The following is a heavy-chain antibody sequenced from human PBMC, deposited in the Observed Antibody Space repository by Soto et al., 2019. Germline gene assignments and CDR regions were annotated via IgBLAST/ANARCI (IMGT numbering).Heavy chain of an antibody. CDR2: ISGSGGST. CDR1: GFTFSSYA. V-gene: IGHV3-23*01. J-gene: IGHJ3*02. Sequence: GESLKISCAASGFTFSSYAMSWVRQAPGKGLEWVSAISGSGGSTYYADSVKGPFTISRDNSKNTLYLQMNSLRAEDTAVYYCAKSRANLLGIFAFDIWGQGTMVTVSS. D-gene: IGHD7-27*01. CDR3: AKSRANLLGIFAFDI.